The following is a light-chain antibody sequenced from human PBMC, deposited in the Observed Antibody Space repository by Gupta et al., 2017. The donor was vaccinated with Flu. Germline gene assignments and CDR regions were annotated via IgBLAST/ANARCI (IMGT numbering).Light chain of an antibody. J-gene: IGLJ3*02. CDR2: SKN. CDR3: VIWDARINAWV. CDR1: SNNVGSDG. V-gene: IGLV10-54*04. Sequence: TVTLTCTGSSNNVGSDGSAWLKQHQAEHTKPLVVSKNNRPSGVTERVSSYTAGNNASPDTRGLRSEEEADDYCVIWDARINAWVFGGGTKLTVL.